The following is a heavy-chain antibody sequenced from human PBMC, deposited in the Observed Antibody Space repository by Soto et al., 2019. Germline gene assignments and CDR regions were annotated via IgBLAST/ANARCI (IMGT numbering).Heavy chain of an antibody. J-gene: IGHJ6*03. V-gene: IGHV4-34*01. D-gene: IGHD2-15*01. Sequence: AETLSLTCAVYGGSFSGYYWSWIRQPPGKGLEWIEEINHSGSTNYNPSLKSRVTISVDTSKNQFSLKLSSVTAADTAVYYCAREGYCSGGSCSSMDVWGKGTTVTVSS. CDR3: AREGYCSGGSCSSMDV. CDR1: GGSFSGYY. CDR2: INHSGST.